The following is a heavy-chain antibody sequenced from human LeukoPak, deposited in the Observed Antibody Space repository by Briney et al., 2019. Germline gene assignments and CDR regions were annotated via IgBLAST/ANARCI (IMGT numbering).Heavy chain of an antibody. D-gene: IGHD5-18*01. V-gene: IGHV1-2*02. Sequence: ASVKVSCKASGYTFTGYYMHWVRQAPGQGLEWMGWINPNSGGTNYAQKFQGRVTMTRDTSISTAYMELSRLRSDDTAVYYCAREPTADTAIVDYWGQGTLVTVSS. J-gene: IGHJ4*02. CDR3: AREPTADTAIVDY. CDR1: GYTFTGYY. CDR2: INPNSGGT.